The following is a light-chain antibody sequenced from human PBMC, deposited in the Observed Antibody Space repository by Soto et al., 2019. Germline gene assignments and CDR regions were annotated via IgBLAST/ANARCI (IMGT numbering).Light chain of an antibody. CDR3: QQSFSTHALT. J-gene: IGKJ4*01. CDR2: GAS. CDR1: ENIGKY. Sequence: DIQMTQSPSSLSASVGDRVTITCRASENIGKYLNWYQQKQGKAPKIVIYGASSLQSGVPSRFSGRGSGTDFTLTISSLQPEDFAIYYCQQSFSTHALTFGGGTKVEIK. V-gene: IGKV1-39*01.